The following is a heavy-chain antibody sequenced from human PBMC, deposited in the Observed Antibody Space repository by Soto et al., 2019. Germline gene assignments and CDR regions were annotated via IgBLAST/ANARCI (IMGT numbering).Heavy chain of an antibody. CDR2: IYYSGST. Sequence: PSETLSLTCTVSGGSISSSSYYWGWIRQPPGKGLEWIGSIYYSGSTYYNPSLKSRVTISVDTSKNQFSLKLSSVTAADTAVYYCARSISGSYFPYYYYYGMDVWGQGTTVTVS. D-gene: IGHD1-26*01. CDR3: ARSISGSYFPYYYYYGMDV. CDR1: GGSISSSSYY. V-gene: IGHV4-39*01. J-gene: IGHJ6*02.